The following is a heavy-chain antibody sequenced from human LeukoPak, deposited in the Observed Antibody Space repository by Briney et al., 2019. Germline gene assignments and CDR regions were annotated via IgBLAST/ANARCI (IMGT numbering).Heavy chain of an antibody. V-gene: IGHV3-30*04. D-gene: IGHD2-2*01. CDR3: ARGGCSSTSCLLDY. CDR1: GFTFSSYA. CDR2: ISYDGSNK. Sequence: GGSLRLSCAASGFTFSSYAMHWVRQAPGKGLEWVAVISYDGSNKYYADSVKGRFTISRDNSKNTQYLQMNSLRAEDTAVYYCARGGCSSTSCLLDYWGQGTLVTVSS. J-gene: IGHJ4*02.